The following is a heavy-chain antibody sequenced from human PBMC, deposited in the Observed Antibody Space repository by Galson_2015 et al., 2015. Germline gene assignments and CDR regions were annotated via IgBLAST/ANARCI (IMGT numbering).Heavy chain of an antibody. J-gene: IGHJ3*02. CDR1: GFTFSSYG. V-gene: IGHV3-30*03. CDR2: ISYDGSNK. CDR3: ARAMTTVRRWDAFDI. D-gene: IGHD4-17*01. Sequence: SLRLSCAASGFTFSSYGMHWVRQAPGKGLEWVAVISYDGSNKYYADSVKGRFTISRDNSKNTLYLQMNSLRAEDTAVYYCARAMTTVRRWDAFDIWGQGTMVTVSS.